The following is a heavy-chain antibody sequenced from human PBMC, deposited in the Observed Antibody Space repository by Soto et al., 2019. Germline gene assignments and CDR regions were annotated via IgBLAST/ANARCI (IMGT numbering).Heavy chain of an antibody. CDR1: GFTVSSSY. D-gene: IGHD1-26*01. CDR3: AMPVGFYWYFDL. V-gene: IGHV3-66*01. CDR2: IYSGGNT. J-gene: IGHJ2*01. Sequence: EVQLVESGGGLVQPGGSLRLSCAASGFTVSSSYMGWVRQAPGKGLEWVSSIYSGGNTYYADSVRGRFTISTDNSKDTLYLQSNSLRVDDTAMYYCAMPVGFYWYFDLWGRGALVTVS.